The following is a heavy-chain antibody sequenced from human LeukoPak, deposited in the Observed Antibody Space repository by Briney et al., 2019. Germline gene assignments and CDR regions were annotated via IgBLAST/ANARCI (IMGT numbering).Heavy chain of an antibody. Sequence: SETLSLTCTVSGGSTTSYYWSWIRQAAGKGLEWIGRIYVSGTTNYNPSLRSRITMSLDTSKNQLSLALTSVTAADTAVYYCARDDGGSGYTHYWGQGILITVSS. D-gene: IGHD5-12*01. CDR3: ARDDGGSGYTHY. J-gene: IGHJ4*02. V-gene: IGHV4-4*07. CDR1: GGSTTSYY. CDR2: IYVSGTT.